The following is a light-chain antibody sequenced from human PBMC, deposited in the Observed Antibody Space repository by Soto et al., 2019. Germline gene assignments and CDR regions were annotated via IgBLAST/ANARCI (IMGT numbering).Light chain of an antibody. V-gene: IGLV1-44*01. CDR1: SSNIGSNT. CDR2: SNN. J-gene: IGLJ3*02. Sequence: QSVLTQSPSASGTPGQTVNISCSGSSSNIGSNTVNWYQQLPGTAPKLLIFSNNQRPSGVPDRFSGSRSGTSASLSISGLHSEDDADYYCAAWDDSLNGLVFGGGTKLTVL. CDR3: AAWDDSLNGLV.